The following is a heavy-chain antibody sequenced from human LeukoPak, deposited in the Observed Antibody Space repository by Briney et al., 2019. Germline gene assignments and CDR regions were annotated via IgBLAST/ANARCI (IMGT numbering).Heavy chain of an antibody. J-gene: IGHJ4*02. V-gene: IGHV4-39*07. CDR1: GGSISSSSYY. CDR2: IYYSGST. D-gene: IGHD6-13*01. CDR3: ARARIAAAGYYFDY. Sequence: SETLSLTCTVSGGSISSSSYYWGWIRQPPGKGLGWIGSIYYSGSTYYNPSLKSRVTISVDTSKNQFSLKLSSVTAADTAVYYCARARIAAAGYYFDYWGQGTLVTVSS.